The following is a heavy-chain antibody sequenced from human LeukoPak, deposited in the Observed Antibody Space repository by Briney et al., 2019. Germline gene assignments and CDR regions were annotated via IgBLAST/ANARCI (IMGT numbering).Heavy chain of an antibody. D-gene: IGHD3-16*01. Sequence: GGSLRLSCAASGFTVSSNYMSWVRQAPGKGLEGVSVIYSGGSTYYADSVKGRFTISRDNSKNTLYLQRKSLRAEDTDVYYCARDRGYFDYWGQGTLVTVSS. CDR3: ARDRGYFDY. CDR1: GFTVSSNY. J-gene: IGHJ4*02. CDR2: IYSGGST. V-gene: IGHV3-53*01.